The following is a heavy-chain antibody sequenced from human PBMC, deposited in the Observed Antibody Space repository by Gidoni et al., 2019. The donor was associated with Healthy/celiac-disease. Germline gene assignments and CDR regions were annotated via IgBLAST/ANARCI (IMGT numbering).Heavy chain of an antibody. J-gene: IGHJ4*02. Sequence: QVQLQESGPGLVKPSETLSLTCAVPGYSISRGYYWGWLRQPPGKGLEWIGSIYHSERTYYNTCLKSRVTISVDTSKNQFSLKLSSVTAADTAVYYCARDLAPRYYYGSGSYGYWGQGTLVTVSS. CDR1: GYSISRGYY. CDR2: IYHSERT. V-gene: IGHV4-38-2*02. D-gene: IGHD3-10*01. CDR3: ARDLAPRYYYGSGSYGY.